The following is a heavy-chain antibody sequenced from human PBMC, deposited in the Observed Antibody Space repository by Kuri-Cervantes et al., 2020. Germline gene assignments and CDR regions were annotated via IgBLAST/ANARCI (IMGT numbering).Heavy chain of an antibody. CDR3: AKGFGVGAYCGGDCYSGWAPFDY. CDR2: ISYDGSNK. CDR1: GFTFSSYG. V-gene: IGHV3-30*18. Sequence: GGSLRLSCAASGFTFSSYGMHWVRQAPGKGLEWVAVISYDGSNKYYADSVKGRFTISRDNSKNTLYLQMNSLRAEDTAVYYCAKGFGVGAYCGGDCYSGWAPFDYWGQGTLVTVSS. D-gene: IGHD2-21*02. J-gene: IGHJ4*02.